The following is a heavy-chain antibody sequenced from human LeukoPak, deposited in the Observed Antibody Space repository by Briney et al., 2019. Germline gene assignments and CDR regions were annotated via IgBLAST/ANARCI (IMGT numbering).Heavy chain of an antibody. CDR3: ARGKDHDFWNPFDH. Sequence: RTGGSLRLSCAASGFAFSSYAMSWVRQAPGKGLEWVSAISGSGGRPPSADSVKGRFTISRDISKNTLYLQMDSLRAEDTAAYYCARGKDHDFWNPFDHWGQGTLVTVSS. CDR1: GFAFSSYA. D-gene: IGHD3-3*01. V-gene: IGHV3-23*01. CDR2: ISGSGGRP. J-gene: IGHJ4*02.